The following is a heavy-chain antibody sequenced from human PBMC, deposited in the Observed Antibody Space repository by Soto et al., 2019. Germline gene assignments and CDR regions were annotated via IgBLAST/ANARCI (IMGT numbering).Heavy chain of an antibody. V-gene: IGHV1-3*01. CDR1: GYTFTSYA. CDR3: VQGYISGWTGD. D-gene: IGHD6-19*01. J-gene: IGHJ4*02. Sequence: QVQLVQSGAEVKKPGASVKVSCKASGYTFTSYAMHWVRQAPGQRLEWMGWINAGNGNTKYSQKFQGRVTITRDTSASTAYMELSSLRSEDTAVYYCVQGYISGWTGDWGQGTLVTVSS. CDR2: INAGNGNT.